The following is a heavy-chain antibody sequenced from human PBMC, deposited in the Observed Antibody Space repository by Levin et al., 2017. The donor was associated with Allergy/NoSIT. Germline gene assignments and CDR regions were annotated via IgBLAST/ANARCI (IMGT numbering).Heavy chain of an antibody. CDR3: ARAGGDYYGSGTFALDP. CDR1: GGSISSGSYS. CDR2: IYHGGGT. D-gene: IGHD3-10*01. Sequence: PSETLSLTCAVSGGSISSGSYSWSWIRQPPGKGLEWIGYIYHGGGTYYNPSLKSRVTMSVDMSKNQFSLNLNSVTAADTAVYYCARAGGDYYGSGTFALDPWGQGTLVTVSS. J-gene: IGHJ5*02. V-gene: IGHV4-30-2*01.